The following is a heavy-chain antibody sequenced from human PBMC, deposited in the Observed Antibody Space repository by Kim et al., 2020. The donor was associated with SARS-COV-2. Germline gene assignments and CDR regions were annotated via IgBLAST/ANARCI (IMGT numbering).Heavy chain of an antibody. D-gene: IGHD3-9*01. Sequence: SVKVSCKASGGTFSSYAISWVRQAPGQGLEWMGGIIPIFGTANYAQKFQGRVTITADESTSTAYMELSSLRSEDTAVYYCASSLLRYFDWSYGSGYYYGMDVWGQGTTVTVSS. V-gene: IGHV1-69*13. J-gene: IGHJ6*02. CDR2: IIPIFGTA. CDR1: GGTFSSYA. CDR3: ASSLLRYFDWSYGSGYYYGMDV.